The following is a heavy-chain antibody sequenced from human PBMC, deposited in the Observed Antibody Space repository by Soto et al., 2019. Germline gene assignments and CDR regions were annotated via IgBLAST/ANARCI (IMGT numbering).Heavy chain of an antibody. CDR3: ASLSGGRFLDKGDY. CDR1: NGSFMGYY. V-gene: IGHV4-34*01. CDR2: INHVGSP. D-gene: IGHD3-3*01. Sequence: QVQLHQWGAGLLKPSEILSLTCAVYNGSFMGYYWTWVRQPPGKGLEWIGEINHVGSPNYNPSLKCRVVISIDTSKQQFSLRLNSLTAADTAVYYCASLSGGRFLDKGDYWGQGIQVTVSS. J-gene: IGHJ4*02.